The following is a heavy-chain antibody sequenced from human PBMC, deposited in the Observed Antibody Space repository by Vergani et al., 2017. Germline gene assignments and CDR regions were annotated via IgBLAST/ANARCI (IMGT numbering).Heavy chain of an antibody. CDR3: ARGGGYQLLSIGPHYYYYGMDV. V-gene: IGHV3-9*01. CDR2: ISWDSGNI. J-gene: IGHJ6*02. Sequence: EVQLVESGGGLVQPGRSLRLSCAASGFTFDDYAMHWVRQAPGKGLDWVSGISWDSGNIGYADSVKGRFTISRDNAKNSLYLQMNSLRAEDTAVYYCARGGGYQLLSIGPHYYYYGMDVWGQGTTVTVSS. CDR1: GFTFDDYA. D-gene: IGHD2-2*01.